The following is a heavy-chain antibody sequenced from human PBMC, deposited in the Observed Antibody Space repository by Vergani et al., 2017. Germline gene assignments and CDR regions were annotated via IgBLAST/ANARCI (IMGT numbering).Heavy chain of an antibody. CDR1: GFTFSSYE. CDR2: ISSSGGTI. CDR3: AREGLVDY. J-gene: IGHJ4*02. D-gene: IGHD6-19*01. Sequence: EVQLVESGGDLVQPGGSLRLSCAASGFTFSSYEMNWVRQAPGKGLEWVSYISSSGGTIYYADSVKGRFTVSRDNAKISAYLQMNSLRAEDTAVYYCAREGLVDYWGQGTLVTVSS. V-gene: IGHV3-48*03.